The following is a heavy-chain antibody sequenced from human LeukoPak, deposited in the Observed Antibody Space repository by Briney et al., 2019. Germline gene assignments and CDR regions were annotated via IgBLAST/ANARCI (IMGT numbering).Heavy chain of an antibody. CDR1: GFTFSSFW. V-gene: IGHV3-7*01. CDR2: MNIDGSEK. CDR3: ARDPVEWALILDY. D-gene: IGHD3-3*01. Sequence: GGSLRLSCAASGFTFSSFWMGWVRQTPGKRLEWVANMNIDGSEKYYADSVKGRFSISRDNARNSVYLQMNSLRVDDTAVYYCARDPVEWALILDYWGQGTLVTVSS. J-gene: IGHJ4*02.